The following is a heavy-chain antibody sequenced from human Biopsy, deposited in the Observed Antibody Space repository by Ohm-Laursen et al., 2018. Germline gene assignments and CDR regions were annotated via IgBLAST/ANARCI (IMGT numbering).Heavy chain of an antibody. CDR1: GFTVSDNH. J-gene: IGHJ5*02. CDR2: IYSDGNT. V-gene: IGHV3-53*01. CDR3: ARGPGKLWSGYYT. D-gene: IGHD3-3*01. Sequence: SLRLSCAASGFTVSDNHISWIRQAPGKGLQWVSLIYSDGNTYYADSVKGRFTISRDIPRNTLYLQMNSLRAEDTAVYYCARGPGKLWSGYYTWGQGSLVSVS.